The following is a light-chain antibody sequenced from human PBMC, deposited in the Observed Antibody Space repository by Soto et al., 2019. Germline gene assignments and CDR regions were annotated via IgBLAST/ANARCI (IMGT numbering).Light chain of an antibody. CDR3: AAWDDNLNGPL. V-gene: IGLV1-44*01. CDR2: SED. J-gene: IGLJ3*02. CDR1: NSNIGRYS. Sequence: QSALTHPPSLSGTPGQRVTISCSGSNSNIGRYSVNWYQHFPGTAPKILIYSEDERPSGVPDRFSGSKSGTSASLAISGLQSEDEAEYYCAAWDDNLNGPLFGGGTKLTVL.